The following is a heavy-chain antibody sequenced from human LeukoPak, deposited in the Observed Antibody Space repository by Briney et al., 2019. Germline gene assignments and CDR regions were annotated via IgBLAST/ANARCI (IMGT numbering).Heavy chain of an antibody. D-gene: IGHD3-10*01. CDR3: TTDPSGDPFDY. CDR1: GFTFSTYW. V-gene: IGHV3-74*01. CDR2: INSDGSST. Sequence: GGSLRLSCAASGFTFSTYWMNWVRQAPGKGLVWVSRINSDGSSTSYADSVKGRFTISRDDSKNTLYLQMDSLKTEDTAVYYCTTDPSGDPFDYWGQGTLVTVSS. J-gene: IGHJ4*02.